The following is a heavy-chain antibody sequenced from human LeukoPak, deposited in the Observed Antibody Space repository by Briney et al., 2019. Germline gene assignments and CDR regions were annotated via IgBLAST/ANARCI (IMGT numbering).Heavy chain of an antibody. J-gene: IGHJ6*02. CDR2: IYTSGST. CDR1: GGSISSYY. D-gene: IGHD2-2*02. Sequence: SETLSLTCTVSGGSISSYYWSWIRQPAGKGPEWIGRIYTSGSTNYNPSLKSRVTMSVDTSKNQFSLKLSSVTAADTAVYYCARDDIVVVPAAIGDYYGMDVWGQGTTVTVSS. V-gene: IGHV4-4*07. CDR3: ARDDIVVVPAAIGDYYGMDV.